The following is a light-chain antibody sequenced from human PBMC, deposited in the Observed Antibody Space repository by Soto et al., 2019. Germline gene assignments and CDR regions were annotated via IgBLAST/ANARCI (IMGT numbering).Light chain of an antibody. J-gene: IGLJ1*01. CDR2: EVS. CDR1: SSDVGGYNY. CDR3: SSYTSSSTLV. V-gene: IGLV2-14*01. Sequence: QSALTQPASVSGSPGQSITISCTRTSSDVGGYNYVSWYQQHPGKAPKLLISEVSNRPSGVSHRFSGSKSGNTASLTIYGLQAEDEAGYYCSSYTSSSTLVFGTGTKLTVL.